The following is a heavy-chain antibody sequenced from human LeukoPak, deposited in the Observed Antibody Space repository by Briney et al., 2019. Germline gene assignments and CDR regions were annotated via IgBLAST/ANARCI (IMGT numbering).Heavy chain of an antibody. Sequence: TSETLSLTCTVSGGSISGYYWSWIRQPPGKGLEWIGEINHSGSTNYNPSLKSRVTISVDTSKNQFSLKLSSVTAADTAVYYCASRGYSYGIDYWGQGTLVTVSS. D-gene: IGHD5-18*01. J-gene: IGHJ4*02. CDR3: ASRGYSYGIDY. CDR2: INHSGST. CDR1: GGSISGYY. V-gene: IGHV4-34*01.